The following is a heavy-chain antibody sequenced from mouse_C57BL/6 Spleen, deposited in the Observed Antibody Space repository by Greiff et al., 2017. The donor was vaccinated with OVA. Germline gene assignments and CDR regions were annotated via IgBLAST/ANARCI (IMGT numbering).Heavy chain of an antibody. CDR2: ISDGGSYT. CDR1: GFTFSSYA. V-gene: IGHV5-4*03. J-gene: IGHJ2*01. CDR3: ARAIPRDYFDY. Sequence: EVMLVESGGGLVKPGGSLKLSCAASGFTFSSYAMSWVRQTPEKRLEWVATISDGGSYTYYPDNVKGRFTISRDNAKNNLYLQMSHLKSEDTAMYYCARAIPRDYFDYWGQGTTLTVSS.